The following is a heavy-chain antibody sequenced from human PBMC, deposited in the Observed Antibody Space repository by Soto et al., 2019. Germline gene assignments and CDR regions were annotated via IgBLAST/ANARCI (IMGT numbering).Heavy chain of an antibody. D-gene: IGHD6-19*01. Sequence: PGGSLRLSCAASGFTVSSSYMSWVRQAPGKGLEWVPVIYSGGSTYYADSVKGRFTISRDNSKNTLYLQMNSLRAEDTAVYYCATDRGSGWYYFDYWGQGTLVTVSS. V-gene: IGHV3-53*01. J-gene: IGHJ4*02. CDR3: ATDRGSGWYYFDY. CDR2: IYSGGST. CDR1: GFTVSSSY.